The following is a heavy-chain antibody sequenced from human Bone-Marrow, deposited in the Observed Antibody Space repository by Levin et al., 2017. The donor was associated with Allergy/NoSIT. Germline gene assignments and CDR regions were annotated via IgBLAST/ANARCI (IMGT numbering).Heavy chain of an antibody. CDR1: GYTFNSYG. CDR2: ISAYNGHT. D-gene: IGHD3-3*01. CDR3: ASDQSGVGYFQI. Sequence: GASVKVSCKTSGYTFNSYGISWVRQAPGQGQGLEWMGWISAYNGHTNYAQKFQGRVTVTTDTSTDTVYMEMRSLRSDDTAVYFCASDQSGVGYFQIWGQGTLVTVSS. V-gene: IGHV1-18*01. J-gene: IGHJ1*01.